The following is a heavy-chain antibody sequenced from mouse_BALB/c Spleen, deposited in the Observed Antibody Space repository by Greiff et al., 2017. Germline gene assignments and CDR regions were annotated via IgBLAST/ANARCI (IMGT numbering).Heavy chain of an antibody. CDR2: IWGDGST. D-gene: IGHD1-3*01. CDR1: GFSLTGYG. V-gene: IGHV2-6-7*01. J-gene: IGHJ4*01. Sequence: VKVVESGPGLVAPSQSLSITCTVSGFSLTGYGVNWVRQPPGKGLEWLGMIWGDGSTDYNSALKSRLSISKDNSKSQVFLKMNSLQTDDTARYYCARAAVNLYYYAMDYWGQGTSVTVSS. CDR3: ARAAVNLYYYAMDY.